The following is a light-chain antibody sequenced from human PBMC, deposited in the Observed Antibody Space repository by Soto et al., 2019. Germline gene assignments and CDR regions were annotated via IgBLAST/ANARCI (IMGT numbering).Light chain of an antibody. CDR2: GAS. V-gene: IGKV3-20*01. J-gene: IGKJ4*01. CDR1: QSVSSNY. CDR3: QQYGSSPILA. Sequence: EIVLTQSPGTLSLSPGERATLSCRASQSVSSNYLAWYQQRPGQAPRLLIYGASSRATGIPDRFSGSGSGADFTLPISRLEPEDFAVYYCQQYGSSPILAFGGGTNVEIK.